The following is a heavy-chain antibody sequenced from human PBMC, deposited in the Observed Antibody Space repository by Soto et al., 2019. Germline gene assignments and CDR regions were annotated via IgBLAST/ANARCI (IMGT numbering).Heavy chain of an antibody. D-gene: IGHD3-16*01. J-gene: IGHJ4*02. Sequence: PSETLSLTCTVSGGSISSYYWSWIRQPPGKGLEWIGYIYYSGSTNYNPSLKSRVTISVDTSKNQFSLKLSSVTAADTAVYYCARDFTDRDGDYFDYWGQGTLVTVSS. CDR1: GGSISSYY. CDR2: IYYSGST. V-gene: IGHV4-59*01. CDR3: ARDFTDRDGDYFDY.